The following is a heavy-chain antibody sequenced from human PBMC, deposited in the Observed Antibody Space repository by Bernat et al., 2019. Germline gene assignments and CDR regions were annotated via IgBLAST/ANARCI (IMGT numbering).Heavy chain of an antibody. CDR2: ISYDGSNK. V-gene: IGHV3-30*18. J-gene: IGHJ5*02. CDR1: GFTFSSYG. D-gene: IGHD5-12*01. Sequence: QVQLVESGGGVVQPGRSLRLSCAASGFTFSSYGMHWVRQAPGKGLEWVAVISYDGSNKCYADSVKGRFTISRDNSKNTLYLQMNRLRAEDTAVYYCAKDLERWLRTFNFFDPWGQGTLVTVSS. CDR3: AKDLERWLRTFNFFDP.